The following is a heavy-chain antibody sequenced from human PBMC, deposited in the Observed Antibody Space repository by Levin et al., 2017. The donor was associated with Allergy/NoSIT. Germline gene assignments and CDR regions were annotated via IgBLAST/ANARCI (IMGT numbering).Heavy chain of an antibody. CDR1: GYTFTSYD. CDR2: LNPNTGSA. CDR3: ARTDHYYAGSRTVDF. D-gene: IGHD3-10*01. V-gene: IGHV1-8*01. J-gene: IGHJ4*02. Sequence: GGSLRLSCKTSGYTFTSYDINWVRQATGQGLEWMGWLNPNTGSAGYVQKFQGRVTMTRDTSTSTAYLDLSSLTSEDTAVYYCARTDHYYAGSRTVDFWGQGTLVTVSS.